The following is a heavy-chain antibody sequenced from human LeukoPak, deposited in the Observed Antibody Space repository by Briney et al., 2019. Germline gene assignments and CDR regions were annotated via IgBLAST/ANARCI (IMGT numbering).Heavy chain of an antibody. V-gene: IGHV1-46*01. Sequence: ASVKVSCKASGYSLTTYYIHWVRQAPGQGLEWMGIINPSGGSTSYAQKFQGRVTMTRDTSTSTVSMELSSLRSEDTAVYYCARGGPGVDGYNYAFDIWGQGTRVTVSP. D-gene: IGHD5-24*01. CDR2: INPSGGST. J-gene: IGHJ3*02. CDR1: GYSLTTYY. CDR3: ARGGPGVDGYNYAFDI.